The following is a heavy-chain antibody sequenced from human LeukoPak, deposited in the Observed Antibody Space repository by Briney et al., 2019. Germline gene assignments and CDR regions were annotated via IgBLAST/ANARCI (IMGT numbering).Heavy chain of an antibody. CDR2: IYYSGST. CDR1: GGSISSYY. D-gene: IGHD4-11*01. V-gene: IGHV4-59*08. Sequence: SETLSLTCTVSGGSISSYYWSWIRQPPGKGLEWIGYIYYSGSTNYNPSLKSRVTISVDTSKNQFSLKLSSVTAADTAVYYCARQDLDYTYYYGMDVWGQGTTVTVSS. J-gene: IGHJ6*02. CDR3: ARQDLDYTYYYGMDV.